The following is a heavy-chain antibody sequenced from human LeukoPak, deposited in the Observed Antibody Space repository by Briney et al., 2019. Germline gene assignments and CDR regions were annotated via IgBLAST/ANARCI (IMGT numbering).Heavy chain of an antibody. CDR3: ARVGGDGYNLDY. CDR1: GGSISSGGYY. J-gene: IGHJ4*02. Sequence: PSQTLSLTCTVSGGSISSGGYYWSWIRQPPGKGLEWIGYIYHSGSTYYNPSLKSRVTISVDTSKNQFSLKLSSVTAADTAVYYCARVGGDGYNLDYWGQGTLVTVSS. D-gene: IGHD5-24*01. CDR2: IYHSGST. V-gene: IGHV4-30-2*05.